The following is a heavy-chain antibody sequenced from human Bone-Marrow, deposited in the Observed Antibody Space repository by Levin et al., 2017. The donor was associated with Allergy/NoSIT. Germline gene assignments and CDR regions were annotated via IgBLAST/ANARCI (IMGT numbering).Heavy chain of an antibody. V-gene: IGHV4-4*02. CDR2: IYHSGST. D-gene: IGHD3-22*01. Sequence: SETLSLICAVSGVSISSSNWWSWFRQPPGKGLEWIGVIYHSGSTNYNPSLKSRVTMSVDTSKNQFYLELTSVTAADTAVYYCARNSSGRTTDYWGLGTLVTVSS. CDR1: GVSISSSNW. CDR3: ARNSSGRTTDY. J-gene: IGHJ4*02.